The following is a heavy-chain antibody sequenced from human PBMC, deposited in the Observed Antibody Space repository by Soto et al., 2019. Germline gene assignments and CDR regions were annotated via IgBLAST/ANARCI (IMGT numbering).Heavy chain of an antibody. CDR3: ARGRLMVYANYYYYYGMDV. CDR1: GGSFSGYY. CDR2: INHSGST. V-gene: IGHV4-34*01. J-gene: IGHJ6*02. D-gene: IGHD2-8*01. Sequence: SETLSLTCAVYGGSFSGYYRSWIRQPPGKGLEWIGEINHSGSTNYNPSLKSRVTISVDTSKNQFSLKLSSVTAADTAVYYCARGRLMVYANYYYYYGMDVWGQGTTVTVSS.